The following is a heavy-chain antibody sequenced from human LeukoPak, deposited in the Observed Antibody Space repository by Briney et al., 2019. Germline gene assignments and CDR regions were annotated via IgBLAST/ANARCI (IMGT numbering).Heavy chain of an antibody. V-gene: IGHV1-69*13. CDR3: AREYSGWHYDY. Sequence: GASVKVSCKASGGTFSRYAISWVRQAPGQGLEWMGGIIPICGTANYAQKFQGRVTMTADESTSTAYMELSSLRSEDTAVYYCAREYSGWHYDYWGQGTLVTVSS. J-gene: IGHJ4*02. D-gene: IGHD6-19*01. CDR2: IIPICGTA. CDR1: GGTFSRYA.